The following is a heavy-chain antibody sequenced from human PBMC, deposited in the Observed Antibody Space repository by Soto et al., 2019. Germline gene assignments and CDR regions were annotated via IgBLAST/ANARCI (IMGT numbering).Heavy chain of an antibody. Sequence: GASVKVSCKASGYTFTSYCISWVRRAPGQGLEWMGWISAYNGNTNYAQNLQGRVTMTTDTSTSTAYMELRSLRSDDTAVYYCARDRLVPDYFDYWGQGTLVTVS. CDR1: GYTFTSYC. CDR2: ISAYNGNT. CDR3: ARDRLVPDYFDY. V-gene: IGHV1-18*01. J-gene: IGHJ4*01. D-gene: IGHD6-19*01.